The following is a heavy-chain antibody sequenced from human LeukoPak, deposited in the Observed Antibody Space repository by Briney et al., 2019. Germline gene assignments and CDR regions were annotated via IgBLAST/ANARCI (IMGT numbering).Heavy chain of an antibody. J-gene: IGHJ4*02. Sequence: MTSETLSLTCTVSGGSISSYYWSWIRQPPGKGLEWIGYIYYSGGTNYNPSLKSRVTISVDTSKNQFSLKLSSVTAADTAVYYCARTIAAAGRIQWGQGTLVTVSS. CDR2: IYYSGGT. D-gene: IGHD6-13*01. CDR3: ARTIAAAGRIQ. CDR1: GGSISSYY. V-gene: IGHV4-59*01.